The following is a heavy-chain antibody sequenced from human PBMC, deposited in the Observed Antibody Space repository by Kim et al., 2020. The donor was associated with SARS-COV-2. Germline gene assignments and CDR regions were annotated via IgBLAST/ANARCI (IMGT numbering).Heavy chain of an antibody. D-gene: IGHD5-12*01. CDR1: GFTFSSYW. Sequence: GGSLRLSCAASGFTFSSYWMSWVRQAPGKGLEWVAYINQDGSDKYYADSVKGRFTISRDNAKNSLYLQMNSLRAEDTAVYYCAREADGYNLPCYYGMDVWGQGTTVTVSS. CDR2: INQDGSDK. CDR3: AREADGYNLPCYYGMDV. J-gene: IGHJ6*02. V-gene: IGHV3-7*01.